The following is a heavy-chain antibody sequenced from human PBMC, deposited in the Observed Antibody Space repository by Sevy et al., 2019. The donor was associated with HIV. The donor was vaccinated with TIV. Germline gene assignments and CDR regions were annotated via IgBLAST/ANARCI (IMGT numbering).Heavy chain of an antibody. D-gene: IGHD1-1*01. J-gene: IGHJ4*02. CDR2: INTSGAGT. V-gene: IGHV3-23*01. CDR1: GFTFSRSA. Sequence: GGSLRLSRAASGFTFSRSAMSWVRQAPGKGLEWVSTINTSGAGTYYAYSVRGQFTISRDNSKNTLYLQMNSLRAEDTAAYYCAKGDYNYNFLFDYWGQGTLVTVSS. CDR3: AKGDYNYNFLFDY.